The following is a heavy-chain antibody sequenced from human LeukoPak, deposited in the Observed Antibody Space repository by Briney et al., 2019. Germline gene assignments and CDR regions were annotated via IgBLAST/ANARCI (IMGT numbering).Heavy chain of an antibody. V-gene: IGHV3-48*04. CDR2: ISSSSSTI. D-gene: IGHD3-3*01. J-gene: IGHJ4*02. CDR3: ARLKTEWVSFDY. Sequence: PGGSLRLSCAASGFTFSSYSMNWVRQAPGKGLEWVSSISSSSSTIYYADSVKGRFTISRDNAKNSLYLQMNSLRAEDTAVYYCARLKTEWVSFDYWGQGTLVTVSS. CDR1: GFTFSSYS.